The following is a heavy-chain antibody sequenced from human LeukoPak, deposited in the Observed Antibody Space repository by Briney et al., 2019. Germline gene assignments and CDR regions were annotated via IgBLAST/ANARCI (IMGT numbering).Heavy chain of an antibody. CDR2: IYPGDSDT. J-gene: IGHJ6*03. Sequence: NRGESLQISCKGSGYSFTSYWIGWVRQLPGKGLEWMGIIYPGDSDTRYSPSFQGQVTISADKSISTAYLQWSSLKASDTAMYYCARGRGDPKYYYYYYYMDVWGKGTTVTVSS. CDR1: GYSFTSYW. CDR3: ARGRGDPKYYYYYYYMDV. V-gene: IGHV5-51*01. D-gene: IGHD4-17*01.